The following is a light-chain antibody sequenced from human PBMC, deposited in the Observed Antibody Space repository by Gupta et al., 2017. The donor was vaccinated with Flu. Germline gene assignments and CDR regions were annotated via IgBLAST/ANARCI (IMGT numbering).Light chain of an antibody. V-gene: IGKV1-39*01. J-gene: IGKJ2*01. CDR2: AAS. Sequence: DIQMTQSPSSLSASVGDRVTITCRASQSISSYLNWYQQKPGKAPKLLIYAASSLQSGVPSRFSRSGSGTDFTLTISRLQPEDFATYYCQQSYSTLYTFGQGTKLEIK. CDR1: QSISSY. CDR3: QQSYSTLYT.